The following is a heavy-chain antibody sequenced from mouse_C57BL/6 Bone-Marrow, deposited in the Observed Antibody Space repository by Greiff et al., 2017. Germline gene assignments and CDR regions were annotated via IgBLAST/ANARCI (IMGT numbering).Heavy chain of an antibody. CDR2: IDPSDSET. J-gene: IGHJ3*01. CDR1: GYTFTSYW. CDR3: ARECYYGSGAWFAY. V-gene: IGHV1-52*01. D-gene: IGHD1-1*01. Sequence: QVQLQQPGAELVRPGSSVKLSCKASGYTFTSYWMHWVKQRPIQGLEWIGNIDPSDSETHYNQKFKDKATLTVDKSSSTAYMQLSSLTSEDSAVYYCARECYYGSGAWFAYWGQGTLVTVSA.